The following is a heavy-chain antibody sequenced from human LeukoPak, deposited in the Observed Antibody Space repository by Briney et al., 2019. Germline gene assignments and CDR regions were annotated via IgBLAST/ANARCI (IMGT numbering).Heavy chain of an antibody. J-gene: IGHJ5*01. D-gene: IGHD3-10*01. CDR1: GYAITSGGFS. Sequence: SETLSLTCTVSGYAITSGGFSWNWIRQSPGKGLEWIGCIYDRGPAYFNPSLKSRFTISVDRPKNQFFLNVTSLTAADTAVYFCARSRQASGLFNSWGQGTLVVVSS. CDR2: IYDRGPA. CDR3: ARSRQASGLFNS. V-gene: IGHV4-30-2*06.